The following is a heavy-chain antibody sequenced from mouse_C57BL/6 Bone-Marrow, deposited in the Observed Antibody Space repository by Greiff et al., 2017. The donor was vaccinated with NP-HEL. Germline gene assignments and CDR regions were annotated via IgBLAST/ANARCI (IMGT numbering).Heavy chain of an antibody. CDR1: GYTFTSYG. J-gene: IGHJ1*03. D-gene: IGHD4-1*01. V-gene: IGHV1-81*01. CDR3: AIWDSYWYFDV. Sequence: QVQLQQSGAELARPGASVKLSCKASGYTFTSYGISWVKQRTRQGLEWIGEIYPRSGNTYYNEKFKGKATLTADKSSSTAYMELRSLTSEDSAVYFCAIWDSYWYFDVWGTGTTVTVSS. CDR2: IYPRSGNT.